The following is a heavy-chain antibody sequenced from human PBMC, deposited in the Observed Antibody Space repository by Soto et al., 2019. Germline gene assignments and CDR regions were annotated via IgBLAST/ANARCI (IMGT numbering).Heavy chain of an antibody. J-gene: IGHJ6*02. CDR2: ISAYNGNT. V-gene: IGHV1-18*01. CDR1: GYTFTSYG. Sequence: QVQLVQSGAEVKKPGASVKVPCKASGYTFTSYGISWVRQAPGQGLEWMGWISAYNGNTNYAQKLQGRVTMTTDTTPNTAXXEXRXXRSDDTAVYYCARDPTPAKQQRVRTSVYYYYGMDVWGQGTTVTVSS. D-gene: IGHD6-13*01. CDR3: ARDPTPAKQQRVRTSVYYYYGMDV.